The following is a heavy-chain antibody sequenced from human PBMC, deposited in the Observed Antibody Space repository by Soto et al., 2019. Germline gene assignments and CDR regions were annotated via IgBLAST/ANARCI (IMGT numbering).Heavy chain of an antibody. J-gene: IGHJ4*02. CDR2: IYWNDDK. CDR1: GFSLSTSGLG. Sequence: QITLKESGPTLVRPTQTLTLTCTFSGFSLSTSGLGVGWIRQPPGKALEWLALIYWNDDKRYSPSLKARLTITKDTSKNHLVLTMTNMDPVDTATYYCAHRPSGWYLFDYWGQGTLVTVSS. CDR3: AHRPSGWYLFDY. V-gene: IGHV2-5*01. D-gene: IGHD6-19*01.